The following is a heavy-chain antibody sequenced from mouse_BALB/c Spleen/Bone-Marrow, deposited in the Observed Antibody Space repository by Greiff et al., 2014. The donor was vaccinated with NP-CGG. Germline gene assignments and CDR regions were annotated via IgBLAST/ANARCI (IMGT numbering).Heavy chain of an antibody. Sequence: VQLQQSGAELVRPGASVTLSCKAPGYTFTDYEIHWVKQTPVHGLEWIGAIDPETGGNAYNQKFKGKATLTADKSSSTAYMELRSLTPEDSAVYYCTRNWDDYFDYWGQGTTLTVSS. J-gene: IGHJ2*01. CDR1: GYTFTDYE. CDR3: TRNWDDYFDY. V-gene: IGHV1-15*01. CDR2: IDPETGGN. D-gene: IGHD4-1*01.